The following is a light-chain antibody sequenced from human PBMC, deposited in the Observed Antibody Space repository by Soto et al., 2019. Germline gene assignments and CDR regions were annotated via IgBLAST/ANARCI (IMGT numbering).Light chain of an antibody. CDR1: SSDVGGYNY. CDR2: EVS. V-gene: IGLV2-8*01. Sequence: QSVLTQPPSASGAPVQSVTISCTGASSDVGGYNYVSWYQQHPGKAPKLMIYEVSKRPSGVPDRFSGSKSGNTASLTVSGLQAEDEADYFCSSYAGNGYVLGTGTKVTVL. J-gene: IGLJ1*01. CDR3: SSYAGNGYV.